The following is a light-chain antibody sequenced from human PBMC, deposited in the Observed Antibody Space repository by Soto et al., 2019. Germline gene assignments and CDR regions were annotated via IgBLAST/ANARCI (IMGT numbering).Light chain of an antibody. CDR2: GAS. V-gene: IGKV3-20*01. CDR1: QSVTSSY. Sequence: EIVLTQSPGTLSLSPGERATLSCRASQSVTSSYLAWDQQKPGQAPRLLIHGASSRATGIPDRFSGSGSGTDFTLTISRLEPEDSAVYYCHQYAGSPPWTFGPGTKVEI. CDR3: HQYAGSPPWT. J-gene: IGKJ1*01.